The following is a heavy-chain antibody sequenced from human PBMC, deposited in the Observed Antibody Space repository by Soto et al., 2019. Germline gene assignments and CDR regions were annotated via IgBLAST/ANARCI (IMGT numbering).Heavy chain of an antibody. V-gene: IGHV4-38-2*01. Sequence: PSETLSLTCAVSGYSLSSGYYWGWIRQPPGKGLEWIGSIYHSGSTYYNPSLKSRVTISVDTSKNQFSLKLSSVTAADTAVYDCARASKGRCRDVWGQGTTVTVSS. J-gene: IGHJ6*02. CDR2: IYHSGST. CDR1: GYSLSSGYY. CDR3: ARASKGRCRDV.